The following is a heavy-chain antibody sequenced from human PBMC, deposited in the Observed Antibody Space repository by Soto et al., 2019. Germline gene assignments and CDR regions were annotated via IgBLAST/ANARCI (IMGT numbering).Heavy chain of an antibody. CDR3: ARQDIVGVPAAIHYYRMDV. J-gene: IGHJ6*02. V-gene: IGHV5-51*01. CDR2: IYPGDSDT. D-gene: IGHD2-2*01. Sequence: GDSLKISCKGSGYSFTSYWIGWVRQMPGKGLEWMGIIYPGDSDTRYSPSFQGQVTISADKSISTAYLQWSSLKASDTAMYYCARQDIVGVPAAIHYYRMDVWGQGTTVTVYS. CDR1: GYSFTSYW.